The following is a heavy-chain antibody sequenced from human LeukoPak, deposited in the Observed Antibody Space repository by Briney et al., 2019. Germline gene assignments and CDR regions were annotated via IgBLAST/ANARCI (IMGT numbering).Heavy chain of an antibody. CDR2: ISGSGENT. CDR1: GFTFSRYA. J-gene: IGHJ4*02. D-gene: IGHD5-12*01. Sequence: PGGSLRLSCAASGFTFSRYAMSWVRQAPAKGLEWVSVISGSGENTHYADSVKGRFTISRDNSKNTLYLQMNSLRAEDTAVYYCARDLRGYSGYDSDFWGQGTLVTVSS. CDR3: ARDLRGYSGYDSDF. V-gene: IGHV3-23*01.